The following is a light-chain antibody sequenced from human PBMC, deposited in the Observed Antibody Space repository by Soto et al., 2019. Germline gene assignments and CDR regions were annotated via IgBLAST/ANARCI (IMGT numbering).Light chain of an antibody. CDR3: PHYNSYSEA. J-gene: IGKJ1*01. Sequence: DIQMTPAPSTLSGSVGDRVTITCPASQTISSWLACYQHTPGKAPKLLIYKASTLKSGVPSRFSGSGSGTEFNLTISSLQPDDFATYYCPHYNSYSEAFGQGTKGDI. V-gene: IGKV1-5*03. CDR1: QTISSW. CDR2: KAS.